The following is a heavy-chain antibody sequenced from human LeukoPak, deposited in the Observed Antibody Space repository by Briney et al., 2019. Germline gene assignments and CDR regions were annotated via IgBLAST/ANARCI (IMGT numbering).Heavy chain of an antibody. CDR3: ARDSYVKLMVYNFDY. V-gene: IGHV3-30-3*01. Sequence: GRSLRLSCAASGFTFSSYAMHWVRQAPGKGLEWVAVISYDGSNKYYADSVKGRFTISRDNSKNTLYLQMNSLRAEDTAVYYCARDSYVKLMVYNFDYWGQGTLVTVSS. J-gene: IGHJ4*02. D-gene: IGHD2-8*01. CDR2: ISYDGSNK. CDR1: GFTFSSYA.